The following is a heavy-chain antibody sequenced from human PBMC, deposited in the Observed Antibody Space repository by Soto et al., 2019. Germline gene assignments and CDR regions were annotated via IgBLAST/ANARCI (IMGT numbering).Heavy chain of an antibody. CDR3: ARGGQLRYLDWLLDY. CDR1: GYTFTSNY. J-gene: IGHJ4*02. D-gene: IGHD3-9*01. CDR2: INPSGGGT. V-gene: IGHV1-46*03. Sequence: GASVKVSCKASGYTFTSNYMHCVRQAPGQGLEWMGIINPSGGGTSYAQKFQGRVTMTRDTSTSTVYMELSSLRSEDTAVYYCARGGQLRYLDWLLDYWGQGTLVTVSS.